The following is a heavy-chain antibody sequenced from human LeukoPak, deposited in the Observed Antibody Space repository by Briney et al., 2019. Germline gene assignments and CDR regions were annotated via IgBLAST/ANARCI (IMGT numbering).Heavy chain of an antibody. CDR2: VDSSDPL. J-gene: IGHJ3*02. CDR1: GFSFKRNY. Sequence: PGGSLRLSCAVSGFSFKRNYMNWVRQAPGKGLEWVSFVDSSDPLYYADSVKGRFTVSRDSSQNIIYLQLNNLEAEDTAVYYCVRDSEGAFDIWGQGTMVTVSS. V-gene: IGHV3-53*01. CDR3: VRDSEGAFDI.